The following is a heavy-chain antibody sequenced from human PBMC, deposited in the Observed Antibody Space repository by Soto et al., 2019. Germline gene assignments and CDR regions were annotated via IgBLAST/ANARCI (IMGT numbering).Heavy chain of an antibody. V-gene: IGHV3-7*03. CDR1: GFTFSNFW. J-gene: IGHJ6*02. D-gene: IGHD6-6*01. CDR2: IKGDGSVT. CDR3: VIPTRSVRGMGV. Sequence: ESGGGLAQPGGSLRLSCAASGFTFSNFWMSWARQAPGKGLEWVANIKGDGSVTQYVASVVGRFTISRDNAKYSLYLQMNSLRVEDTALYYCVIPTRSVRGMGVWGQGTTVTVSS.